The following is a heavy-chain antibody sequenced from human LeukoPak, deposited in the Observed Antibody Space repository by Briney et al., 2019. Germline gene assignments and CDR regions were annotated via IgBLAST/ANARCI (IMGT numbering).Heavy chain of an antibody. CDR2: IYYSGST. J-gene: IGHJ5*02. D-gene: IGHD3-3*01. CDR3: ARLSDYDFWSGYFANWFDP. CDR1: GGSIGSGRYY. Sequence: SETLSLTCSVSGGSIGSGRYYWARIRQPPGKGLEGSGSIYYSGSTYYNPSLKSRVTISVDTSKNQFSLKLSSVTAADTAVYYCARLSDYDFWSGYFANWFDPWGQGTLVTVSS. V-gene: IGHV4-39*01.